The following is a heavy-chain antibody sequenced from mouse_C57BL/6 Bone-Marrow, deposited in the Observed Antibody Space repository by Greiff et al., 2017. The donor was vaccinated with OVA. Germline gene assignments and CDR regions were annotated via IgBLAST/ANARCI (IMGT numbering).Heavy chain of an antibody. CDR1: GYIFTGYW. CDR3: ARGSRDY. V-gene: IGHV1-52*01. J-gene: IGHJ2*02. Sequence: QVQLQQPGAELVRPGSSVKLSCKASGYIFTGYWMHWAKQRPIQGLEWIGNIDSSDSETHYNQKFKDKATLTVDKSSSTAYMQLSSLTSEDSAVYYCARGSRDYWGQGTSLTVSS. CDR2: IDSSDSET.